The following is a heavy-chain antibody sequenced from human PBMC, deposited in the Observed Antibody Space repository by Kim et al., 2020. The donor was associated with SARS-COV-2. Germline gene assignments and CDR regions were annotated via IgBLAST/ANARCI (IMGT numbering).Heavy chain of an antibody. D-gene: IGHD3-22*01. CDR3: ATEKLVVNNYYGMDV. CDR1: GFTFGNYG. Sequence: GGSLRLSCAASGFTFGNYGMHWVRQAPGEGLDWVAVISNDGSNKYYGDAVKGRFTISRDNSKNTLSLLMNSLRPDDTAVYYCATEKLVVNNYYGMDVWGQGTTVTVSS. CDR2: ISNDGSNK. V-gene: IGHV3-30*03. J-gene: IGHJ6*02.